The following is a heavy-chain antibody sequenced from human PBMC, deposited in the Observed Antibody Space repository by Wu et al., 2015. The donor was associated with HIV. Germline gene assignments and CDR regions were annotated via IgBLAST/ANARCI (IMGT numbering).Heavy chain of an antibody. V-gene: IGHV1-69*12. CDR3: ASLTYYYDSSGFSG. Sequence: QVQLVQSGAEVKKPGSSVKVSCKASGGTFSSFSVSWVRQAPGQGLEWMGGIIPLFGTANYAQKFQGRVTITADESTSTAYMELSSLRSEDTAVYYCASLTYYYDSSGFSGWGQGTLVTVSS. J-gene: IGHJ4*02. D-gene: IGHD3-22*01. CDR1: GGTFSSFS. CDR2: IIPLFGTA.